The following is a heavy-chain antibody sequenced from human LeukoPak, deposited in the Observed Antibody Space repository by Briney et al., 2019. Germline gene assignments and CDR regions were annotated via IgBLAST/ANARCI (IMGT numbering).Heavy chain of an antibody. J-gene: IGHJ6*04. D-gene: IGHD5-12*01. CDR3: ARDRSGYSGYDSLGDYYGMDV. CDR1: GFTFSDYY. V-gene: IGHV3-11*06. CDR2: ISSSSSYT. Sequence: GGSLRLSCAASGFTFSDYYVSWIRQAPGKGLEWVSYISSSSSYTNYADSVKGRFTISRDNAKNSLYLQMNSLRDEDTAVYYCARDRSGYSGYDSLGDYYGMDVWGKGTTVTVSS.